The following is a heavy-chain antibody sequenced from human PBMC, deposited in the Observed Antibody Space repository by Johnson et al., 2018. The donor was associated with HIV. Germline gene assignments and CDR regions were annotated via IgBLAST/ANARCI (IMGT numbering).Heavy chain of an antibody. J-gene: IGHJ3*02. CDR1: GFTFSDYY. CDR3: ARDSSSWYEGAFDI. CDR2: INWNGGST. Sequence: QVQLVESGGGLVKPGGSLRLSCAASGFTFSDYYMSWVRQAPGKGLEWVSGINWNGGSTGYADSVKGRSPISRDNAKNSLYLQMNSLRAEETDVYYWARDSSSWYEGAFDIWGQGTMVTVSS. D-gene: IGHD6-13*01. V-gene: IGHV3-11*04.